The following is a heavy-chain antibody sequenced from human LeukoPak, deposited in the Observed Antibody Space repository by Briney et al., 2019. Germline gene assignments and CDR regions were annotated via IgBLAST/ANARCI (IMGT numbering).Heavy chain of an antibody. CDR1: GFTFRDYV. V-gene: IGHV3-30*03. Sequence: GGSLRLPCAASGFTFRDYVIHWVRQAPGKGLEWVAVTSSDLNVKLYADSVKGRFTISRDNSRSTLYLQMNSLRPEDTAIYYCAREGYYGSGSPPSLYFDYWGQGTLVTVSS. D-gene: IGHD3-10*01. J-gene: IGHJ4*02. CDR3: AREGYYGSGSPPSLYFDY. CDR2: TSSDLNVK.